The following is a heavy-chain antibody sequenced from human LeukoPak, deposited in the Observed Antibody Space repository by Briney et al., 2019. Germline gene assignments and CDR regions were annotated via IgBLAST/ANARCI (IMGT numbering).Heavy chain of an antibody. V-gene: IGHV4-30-4*08. J-gene: IGHJ3*02. CDR3: ARQGRSSSSEPFDI. D-gene: IGHD6-13*01. CDR2: IYYSGST. CDR1: GGSISSGDYY. Sequence: PSQTLSLTCTVSGGSISSGDYYWSWIRQPPGKGLEWIGYIYYSGSTYYNPSLKSRVTISVDTSKNQFSLKLSSVTAADTAVYYCARQGRSSSSEPFDIWGQGTMVTVSS.